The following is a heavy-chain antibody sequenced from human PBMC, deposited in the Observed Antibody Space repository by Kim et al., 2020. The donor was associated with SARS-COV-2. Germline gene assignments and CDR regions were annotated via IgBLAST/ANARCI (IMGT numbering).Heavy chain of an antibody. Sequence: QKFQGRVTMTRNTSISTAYMELSSLRSEDTAVYYCARVRHVAAAGTFIGYWGQGTLVTVSS. V-gene: IGHV1-8*01. CDR3: ARVRHVAAAGTFIGY. D-gene: IGHD6-13*01. J-gene: IGHJ4*02.